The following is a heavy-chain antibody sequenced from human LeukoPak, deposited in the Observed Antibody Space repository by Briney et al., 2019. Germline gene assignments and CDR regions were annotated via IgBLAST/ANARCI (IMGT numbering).Heavy chain of an antibody. J-gene: IGHJ6*04. D-gene: IGHD2-2*01. CDR2: IYHSGST. CDR3: AVLVVGPFGYYYYGMDV. Sequence: PSETLSLTCAVSSGSISSSNWWSWVRQPPGKGLEWIGEIYHSGSTNYNPSLKSRVTISVDKSKNQFSLKLSSVTAADTAVYYCAVLVVGPFGYYYYGMDVWGKGTTVTVSS. V-gene: IGHV4-4*02. CDR1: SGSISSSNW.